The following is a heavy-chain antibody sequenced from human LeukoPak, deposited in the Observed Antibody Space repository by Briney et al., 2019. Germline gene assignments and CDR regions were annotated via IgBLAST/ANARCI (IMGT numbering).Heavy chain of an antibody. J-gene: IGHJ4*02. V-gene: IGHV3-21*01. CDR1: GFTFGSYS. CDR3: AREVVSIPFYFES. CDR2: ISSSSSYI. Sequence: GGSLRLSCAASGFTFGSYSMNWVRQAPGKGLEWVSSISSSSSYIYYADSVKGRFTISRDNAKNSLYLQMNSLRAEDTAVYYCAREVVSIPFYFESWGQGTLVTVSS. D-gene: IGHD2-15*01.